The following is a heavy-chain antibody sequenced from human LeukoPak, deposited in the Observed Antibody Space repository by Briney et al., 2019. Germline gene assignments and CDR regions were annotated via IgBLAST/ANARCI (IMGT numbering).Heavy chain of an antibody. V-gene: IGHV3-23*01. J-gene: IGHJ4*02. CDR2: ISGSGGST. D-gene: IGHD3-22*01. CDR3: AKVVGSSGYYPGRYFDY. Sequence: PGGSLRLSCAASGFTFSSYAMSWARQAPGKGLEWVSAISGSGGSTYYADSVKGRFTISRDNSKNTLYLQMNSLRAEDTAVYYCAKVVGSSGYYPGRYFDYWGQGTLVTVSS. CDR1: GFTFSSYA.